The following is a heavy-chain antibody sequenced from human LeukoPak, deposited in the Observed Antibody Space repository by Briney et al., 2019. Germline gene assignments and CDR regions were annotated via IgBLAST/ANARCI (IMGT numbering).Heavy chain of an antibody. J-gene: IGHJ6*02. D-gene: IGHD3-3*01. Sequence: SETLSLTCAVYGGSFSSYDWSWIRQSPGKGLEYIGEINHSGSTNYNPSLKSRVTISVDTSKNQFSLKLSSVTAADTAVYYCARDAYYDFWSGTYYYGMDVWGQGTTVTVSS. CDR2: INHSGST. CDR3: ARDAYYDFWSGTYYYGMDV. V-gene: IGHV4-34*01. CDR1: GGSFSSYD.